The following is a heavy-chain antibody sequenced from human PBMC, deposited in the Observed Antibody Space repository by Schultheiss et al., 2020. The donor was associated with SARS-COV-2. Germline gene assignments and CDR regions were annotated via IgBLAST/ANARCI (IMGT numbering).Heavy chain of an antibody. Sequence: SQTLSLTCTVSGGSISSSSYYWSWIRQPPGKGLEWIGYIYHSGSTYYNPSLKSRVTISVDTSKNQFSLKLSSVTAADTAVYYCARWYEYSYGHGAYYFDYWGQGTLVTVSS. CDR3: ARWYEYSYGHGAYYFDY. D-gene: IGHD5-18*01. CDR1: GGSISSSSYY. CDR2: IYHSGST. J-gene: IGHJ4*02. V-gene: IGHV4-30-2*02.